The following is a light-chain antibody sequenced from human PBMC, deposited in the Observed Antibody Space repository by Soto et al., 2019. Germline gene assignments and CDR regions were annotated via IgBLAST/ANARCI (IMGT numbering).Light chain of an antibody. J-gene: IGKJ3*01. V-gene: IGKV3-15*01. CDR1: QTVGTN. CDR2: GTS. CDR3: QQYNKWPLFT. Sequence: EVVLTQSPATLSVSPGERATLSCRASQTVGTNLAWYQQRPGQAPRLLLYGTSTRASGIPARFSGSGSGSAFTLPISSLQSDDFAVYYCQQYNKWPLFTFGPGTRVDNK.